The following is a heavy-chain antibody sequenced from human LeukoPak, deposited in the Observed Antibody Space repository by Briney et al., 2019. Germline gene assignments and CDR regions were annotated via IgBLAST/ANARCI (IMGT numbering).Heavy chain of an antibody. CDR1: GGSISSSSYY. Sequence: SETLSLTCTVSGGSISSSSYYWGWIRQPPGKGLEWIGRIYTSGSTNYNPSLKSRVTISVDTSKNQFSLKLSSVTAADTAVYYCARDLHTFDYWGQGTLVTVSS. V-gene: IGHV4-39*07. J-gene: IGHJ4*02. D-gene: IGHD3-16*01. CDR3: ARDLHTFDY. CDR2: IYTSGST.